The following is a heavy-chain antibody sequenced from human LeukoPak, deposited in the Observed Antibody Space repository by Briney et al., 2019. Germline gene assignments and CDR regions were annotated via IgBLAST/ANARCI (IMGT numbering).Heavy chain of an antibody. V-gene: IGHV1-8*01. J-gene: IGHJ4*02. CDR1: GYTFTSYD. CDR3: ARGLSYCGGDCLGY. CDR2: MNPNSGNT. Sequence: ASVTVSCKASGYTFTSYDINWVRQATGQGLEWMGWMNPNSGNTGYAQKFQGRVTMTRNTSISTAYMELSSLRSEDTAVYYCARGLSYCGGDCLGYWGQGTLVTVSS. D-gene: IGHD2-21*01.